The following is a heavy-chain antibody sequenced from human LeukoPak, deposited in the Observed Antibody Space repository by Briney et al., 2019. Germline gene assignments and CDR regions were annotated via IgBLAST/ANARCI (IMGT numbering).Heavy chain of an antibody. Sequence: SQTLSLTCTVSGGSISSGSYYWSWIRQPAGKGLEWIGRIYTSGSTNYNPSLKSRVTISVDTSKNQFSLKLSFVTAADTAVYYCARAPRVVLDFDYWGQGTLVTVSS. CDR2: IYTSGST. V-gene: IGHV4-61*02. J-gene: IGHJ4*02. CDR1: GGSISSGSYY. CDR3: ARAPRVVLDFDY. D-gene: IGHD3-3*01.